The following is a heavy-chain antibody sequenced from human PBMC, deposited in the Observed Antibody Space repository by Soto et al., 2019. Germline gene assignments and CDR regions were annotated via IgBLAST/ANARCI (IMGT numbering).Heavy chain of an antibody. CDR2: MIPISGNT. Sequence: ASVKDSCKASRYTFTSYDIKWVRQATGRGLECVGWMIPISGNTGYAQEFQGRVTMTRNTSISTAYMELSSLRSEDTVVYYCARGMYSSSYNWFDPSGQGTLVTVSS. CDR3: ARGMYSSSYNWFDP. J-gene: IGHJ5*02. D-gene: IGHD6-6*01. V-gene: IGHV1-8*01. CDR1: RYTFTSYD.